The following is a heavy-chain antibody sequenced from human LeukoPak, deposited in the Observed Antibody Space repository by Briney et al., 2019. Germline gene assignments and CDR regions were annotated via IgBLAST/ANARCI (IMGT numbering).Heavy chain of an antibody. V-gene: IGHV4-38-2*01. D-gene: IGHD3-10*01. CDR2: IYHSGST. J-gene: IGHJ5*02. Sequence: SETLSLTCAVSGYSISSGYYWGWIRPPPGKGLEWIGSIYHSGSTYYNPSLKSRVTISVDTSKNQFSLKLSSVTAADTAVYYCARGRYYGSGSPKSNGFDPWGQGTLVTVSS. CDR1: GYSISSGYY. CDR3: ARGRYYGSGSPKSNGFDP.